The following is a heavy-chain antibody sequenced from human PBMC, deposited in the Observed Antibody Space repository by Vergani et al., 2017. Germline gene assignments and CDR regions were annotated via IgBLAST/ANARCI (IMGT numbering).Heavy chain of an antibody. CDR2: IFSNDEK. CDR1: GFSLSNARMG. D-gene: IGHD6-19*01. J-gene: IGHJ5*02. V-gene: IGHV2-26*01. CDR3: ARGLSSGLEPSGPRVWFDP. Sequence: QVTLKESGPVLVKPTETLTLTCTVSGFSLSNARMGVSWIRQPPGKALEWLAHIFSNDEKSYSTSLKSRLTISKDTSKSQVVLTMTNMDPVDTAPYYCARGLSSGLEPSGPRVWFDPWGQGTLVTVSS.